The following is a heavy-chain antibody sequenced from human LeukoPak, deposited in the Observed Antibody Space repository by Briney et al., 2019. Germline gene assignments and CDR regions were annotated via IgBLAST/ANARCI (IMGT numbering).Heavy chain of an antibody. Sequence: SVKVSCKASGGTFSSHAISWVRQAPGQGLEWMGGIIPIFGTANYAQKFQGRVTITTDESTSTAYMELSSLRSEDTAVYYCAREKSGDFWSGHNWFDPWGQGTLVTVSS. J-gene: IGHJ5*02. D-gene: IGHD3-3*01. CDR3: AREKSGDFWSGHNWFDP. V-gene: IGHV1-69*05. CDR2: IIPIFGTA. CDR1: GGTFSSHA.